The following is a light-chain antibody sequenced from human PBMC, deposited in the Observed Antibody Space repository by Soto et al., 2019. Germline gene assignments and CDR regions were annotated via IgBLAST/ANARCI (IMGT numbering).Light chain of an antibody. J-gene: IGLJ2*01. CDR3: SSYAGSNDLV. Sequence: QSALTQPPSASGSPGQAVTISCTGTSSDVGGYKYVSWYQQHPGKAPKLILYEVSKRPSGVPDRFSGSKSGNTASLTVSGLQSEEEAEYYCSSYAGSNDLVFGGGTKLTVL. CDR2: EVS. CDR1: SSDVGGYKY. V-gene: IGLV2-8*01.